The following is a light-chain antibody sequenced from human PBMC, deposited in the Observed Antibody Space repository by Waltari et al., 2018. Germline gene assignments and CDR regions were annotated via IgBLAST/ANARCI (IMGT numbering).Light chain of an antibody. J-gene: IGLJ2*01. V-gene: IGLV3-1*01. CDR3: QAWDSSAFIV. CDR2: EDY. CDR1: ELTDKY. Sequence: SYELTQSPSISVSPGRTATITCSGDELTDKYTYWYQQKAGQSPMLVIYEDYKRPSGIPERFSGSNSGNSASLTISGTQAMDEADYYCQAWDSSAFIVFGAGTKLTVL.